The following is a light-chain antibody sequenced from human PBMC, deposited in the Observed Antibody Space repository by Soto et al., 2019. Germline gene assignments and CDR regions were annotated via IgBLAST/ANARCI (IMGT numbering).Light chain of an antibody. Sequence: QSVLTQPRSVSXSPGQSVTISCTGTSSDVGGYNYASWYQQHPGKAPKLMIYDVSKRPSGVPDRFSGSKSGNTASLTISGLQAEDEADYYCCSYAGSYTYVFGTGTKVTVL. V-gene: IGLV2-11*01. CDR2: DVS. J-gene: IGLJ1*01. CDR3: CSYAGSYTYV. CDR1: SSDVGGYNY.